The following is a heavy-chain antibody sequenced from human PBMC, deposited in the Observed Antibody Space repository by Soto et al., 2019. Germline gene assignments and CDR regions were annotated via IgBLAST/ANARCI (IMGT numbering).Heavy chain of an antibody. V-gene: IGHV4-61*01. CDR3: ARWTYCGGDCYWLDF. Sequence: SETLSLTCTVSGGSVSSGSYYWSWIRQPPGEGLEWIGYIYYSGSTYYNPSLKSRVTISVDTSKNQFSLKLNSVTAADTAIYYCARWTYCGGDCYWLDFWGQGTLVTVSS. J-gene: IGHJ4*02. CDR2: IYYSGST. CDR1: GGSVSSGSYY. D-gene: IGHD2-21*02.